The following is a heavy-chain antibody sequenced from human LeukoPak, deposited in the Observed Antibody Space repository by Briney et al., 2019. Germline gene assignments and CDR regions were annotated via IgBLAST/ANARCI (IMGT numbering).Heavy chain of an antibody. CDR2: TYYTSKWFN. V-gene: IGHV6-1*01. D-gene: IGHD3-10*01. CDR3: ARGLLYGEFDY. Sequence: SQTLSLTCAISGDSVSSNSASWHWIRQSPSRGLQWLGRTYYTSKWFNDYAVSVKSRITINPDTSKNQFSLQLNSVTPGDTAVYYCARGLLYGEFDYWGQGTLVTVSS. J-gene: IGHJ4*02. CDR1: GDSVSSNSAS.